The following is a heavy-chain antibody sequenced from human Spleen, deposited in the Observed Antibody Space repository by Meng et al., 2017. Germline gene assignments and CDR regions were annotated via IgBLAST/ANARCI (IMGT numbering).Heavy chain of an antibody. D-gene: IGHD5-12*01. CDR2: IYHSGST. Sequence: GRLRASAPGLVKPSATMSPTSAISGGSFSSSFWWTWGRQPPGKGLEWIGEIYHSGSTNYSPSLKSRVTISVDTSKNQFSLRLSSVTAADTAVYYCGGYTGAHLSDWGQGILVTVSS. CDR3: GGYTGAHLSD. J-gene: IGHJ4*02. CDR1: GGSFSSSFW. V-gene: IGHV4-4*02.